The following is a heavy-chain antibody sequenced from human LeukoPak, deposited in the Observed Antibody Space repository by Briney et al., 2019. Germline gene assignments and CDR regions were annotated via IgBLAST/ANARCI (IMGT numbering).Heavy chain of an antibody. CDR3: ASKGSGSYYNSPGDY. D-gene: IGHD3-10*01. CDR1: GFTFSSYG. CDR2: ISGSGGST. V-gene: IGHV3-23*01. Sequence: GGSLRHSCAASGFTFSSYGISWVRQAPGKGLEWVSAISGSGGSTYYADSVKGRFTISGDNAKNSLYLQMNSLRAEDTAVYYCASKGSGSYYNSPGDYWGQGTLVTVSS. J-gene: IGHJ4*02.